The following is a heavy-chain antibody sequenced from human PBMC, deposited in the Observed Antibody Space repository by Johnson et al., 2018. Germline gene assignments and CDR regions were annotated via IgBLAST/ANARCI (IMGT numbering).Heavy chain of an antibody. Sequence: VQLVESGGGLVQPGGSLRLSCAASGFTFGTYAMSWVRQAPGKGLEWVSYISSSSSYIYYADSVKVRFTISRDNAKNSLYLQMNSLSAEDTAVYYCARYCSGGSCYSNYYYGMDVWGQGTTVTVSS. J-gene: IGHJ6*02. CDR2: ISSSSSYI. CDR1: GFTFGTYA. V-gene: IGHV3-21*05. D-gene: IGHD2-15*01. CDR3: ARYCSGGSCYSNYYYGMDV.